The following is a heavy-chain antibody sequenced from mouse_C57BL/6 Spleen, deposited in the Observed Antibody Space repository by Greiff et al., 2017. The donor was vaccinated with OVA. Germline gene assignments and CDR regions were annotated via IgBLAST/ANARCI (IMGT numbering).Heavy chain of an antibody. J-gene: IGHJ2*01. Sequence: VKLMESGAELVKPGASVKISCTASGYAFSSSWMNWVKQRPGQGLEWIGQIYPGDGDTKYNGKFKGKATLTADKASSTASMQLSSLTSEDSAVYFCARSNWDYFDYWGQGTTLTVSS. CDR1: GYAFSSSW. V-gene: IGHV1-80*01. CDR3: ARSNWDYFDY. D-gene: IGHD4-1*01. CDR2: IYPGDGDT.